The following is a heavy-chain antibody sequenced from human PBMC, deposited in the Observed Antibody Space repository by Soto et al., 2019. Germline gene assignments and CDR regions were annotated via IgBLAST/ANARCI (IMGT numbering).Heavy chain of an antibody. Sequence: EVQLLESGGGLVQPGGSLRLSCAASGFTFSSYAMSWVRQAPGKGLEWVSAISGSGGSIYYADSVKGRFTISRDNSKNTLYLQMNSMRAEDTAVYYCAKDLVLDDYGDYGAFDIWGQGTMVTVSS. V-gene: IGHV3-23*01. D-gene: IGHD4-17*01. J-gene: IGHJ3*02. CDR2: ISGSGGSI. CDR3: AKDLVLDDYGDYGAFDI. CDR1: GFTFSSYA.